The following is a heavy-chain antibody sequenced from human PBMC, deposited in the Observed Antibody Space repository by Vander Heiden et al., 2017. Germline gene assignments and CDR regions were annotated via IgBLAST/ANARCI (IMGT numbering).Heavy chain of an antibody. CDR1: GGSISSSTFF. CDR3: ATLGNNYDYYFDY. Sequence: QLQLQESGPGLVKPSETLSLTCTVSGGSISSSTFFWGWIRQPPGIGLEWIGTTYYSGSTYYSPSLRSRVTISVDTSKNQFSLKLSSVIAADTALYFCATLGNNYDYYFDYWGQGTLVTVSS. D-gene: IGHD3-22*01. J-gene: IGHJ4*02. V-gene: IGHV4-39*01. CDR2: TYYSGST.